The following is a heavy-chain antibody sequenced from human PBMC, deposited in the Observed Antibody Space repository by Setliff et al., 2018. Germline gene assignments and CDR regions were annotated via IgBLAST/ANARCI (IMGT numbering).Heavy chain of an antibody. CDR2: IIPIFGTA. Sequence: ASVKVSCKAYGYTFTSYAISWVRQAPGQGLEWMGGIIPIFGTANYAQKFQGRVTITTDESTSTAYMELSSLRSEDTAVYYCARSYYDSSGYYHPAFDYWGQGTLVTVSS. CDR3: ARSYYDSSGYYHPAFDY. V-gene: IGHV1-69*05. D-gene: IGHD3-22*01. CDR1: GYTFTSYA. J-gene: IGHJ4*02.